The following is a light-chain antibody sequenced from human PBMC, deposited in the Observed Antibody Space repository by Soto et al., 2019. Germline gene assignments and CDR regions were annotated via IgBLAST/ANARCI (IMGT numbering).Light chain of an antibody. J-gene: IGLJ3*02. CDR2: EVS. Sequence: QSALTQPASVSGSPGQSITVSCTGTSSDVGSYNYVSWYQQHPGKAPKLMIYEVSNRPSGVSKRFAGSKSGNTASLTISGRQAEDEADYYCSSYTSNRILLFGGGTKLTVL. CDR3: SSYTSNRILL. CDR1: SSDVGSYNY. V-gene: IGLV2-14*01.